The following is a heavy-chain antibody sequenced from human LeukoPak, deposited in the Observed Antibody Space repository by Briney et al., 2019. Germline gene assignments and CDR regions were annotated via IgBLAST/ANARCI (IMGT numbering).Heavy chain of an antibody. D-gene: IGHD2-2*01. V-gene: IGHV4-61*02. CDR3: ARSAGYQLLEGYYYYMDV. J-gene: IGHJ6*03. Sequence: SQTLSLTCTVSGGSTSSGSYYWSWIRQPAGKGLEWIGRIYTSGSTNYNPSLKSQVTISVDTPKKQFSLKLSSVTAADTAMYYCARSAGYQLLEGYYYYMDVWGKGTTVTVSS. CDR2: IYTSGST. CDR1: GGSTSSGSYY.